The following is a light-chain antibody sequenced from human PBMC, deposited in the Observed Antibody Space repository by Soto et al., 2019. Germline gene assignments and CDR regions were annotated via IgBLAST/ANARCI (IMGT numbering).Light chain of an antibody. V-gene: IGKV3-11*01. CDR1: QSVSSY. CDR2: DAS. Sequence: EIVLTQSPATLSLSPGERATLSCRASQSVSSYLAWYQQKPGQAPRLLIYDASNRATGIPARFSGSGSGTDFTLTISSLEPEDFAVYYCQQRSNWPLGLTFGGGTKVAIK. J-gene: IGKJ4*01. CDR3: QQRSNWPLGLT.